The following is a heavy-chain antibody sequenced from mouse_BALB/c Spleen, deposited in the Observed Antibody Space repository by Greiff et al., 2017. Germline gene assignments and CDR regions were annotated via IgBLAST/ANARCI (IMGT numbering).Heavy chain of an antibody. CDR1: GFSLTSYG. CDR3: ARADRYDAWFAY. Sequence: QVHVKQSGPGLVQPSQSLSITCTVSGFSLTSYGVHWVRQSPGKGLEWLGVIWSGGSTDYNAAFISRLSISKDNSKSQVFFKMNSLQANDTAIYYCARADRYDAWFAYWGQGALVTVSA. J-gene: IGHJ3*01. V-gene: IGHV2-2*02. D-gene: IGHD2-14*01. CDR2: IWSGGST.